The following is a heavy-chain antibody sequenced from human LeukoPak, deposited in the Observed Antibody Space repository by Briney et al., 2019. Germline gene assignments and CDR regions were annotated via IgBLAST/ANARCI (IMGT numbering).Heavy chain of an antibody. CDR2: IYYSGST. Sequence: SETLSLTCTISGGSITCYHWSWTRQPPGKGLEWIGYIYYSGSTNYNPSLKSRVTISVDTSKNQFSLNLRSVTAADTAVYYCARGSRDGYNHFDYWGQGTLVTVSS. CDR1: GGSITCYH. CDR3: ARGSRDGYNHFDY. V-gene: IGHV4-59*01. D-gene: IGHD5-24*01. J-gene: IGHJ4*02.